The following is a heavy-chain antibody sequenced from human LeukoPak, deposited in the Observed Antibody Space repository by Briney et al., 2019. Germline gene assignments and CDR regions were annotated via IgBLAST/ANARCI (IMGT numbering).Heavy chain of an antibody. CDR3: AKRGVVIRVILVGFHKEAYYFDS. V-gene: IGHV3-23*01. J-gene: IGHJ4*02. CDR1: GITLSNYG. CDR2: ISGSGGST. D-gene: IGHD3-22*01. Sequence: GGSLRLSCAVSGITLSNYGMSWVRQAPGKGLEWVAGISGSGGSTNYAASVRGRFTISRDNPKNTLYLQMNSLRAEDTAVYFCAKRGVVIRVILVGFHKEAYYFDSWGQGALVTVSS.